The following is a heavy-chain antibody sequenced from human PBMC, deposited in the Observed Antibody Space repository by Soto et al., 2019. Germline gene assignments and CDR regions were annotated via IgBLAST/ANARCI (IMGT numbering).Heavy chain of an antibody. CDR2: ISSSGSTI. CDR3: ARTPGGYYDFRSGYYARYYYGMDV. CDR1: GFTFSDYY. Sequence: PGGSLRLSCAASGFTFSDYYMSWIRQAPGKGLEWVSYISSSGSTIYYADSVKGRFTISRDNAKNSLYLQMNSLRAEDTAVYYCARTPGGYYDFRSGYYARYYYGMDVWGPGTTVTVSS. V-gene: IGHV3-11*01. D-gene: IGHD3-3*01. J-gene: IGHJ6*02.